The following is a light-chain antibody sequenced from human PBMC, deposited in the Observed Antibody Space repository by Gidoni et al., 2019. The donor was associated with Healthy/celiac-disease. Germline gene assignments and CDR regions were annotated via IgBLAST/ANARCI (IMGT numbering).Light chain of an antibody. V-gene: IGKV1-39*01. Sequence: DIQMTQSPSSLSASVGDRVTITCRARQSISSYLNWYQQKPGKAPKLLIYAASSLQSGVPSRFSGSGSGTDFTLTISSLQPEDFATYYCQQSYSVFGQGTKVEIK. CDR3: QQSYSV. CDR1: QSISSY. J-gene: IGKJ1*01. CDR2: AAS.